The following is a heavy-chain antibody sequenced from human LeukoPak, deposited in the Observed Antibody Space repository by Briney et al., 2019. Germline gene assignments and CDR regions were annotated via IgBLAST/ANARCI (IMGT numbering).Heavy chain of an antibody. Sequence: PSETLSLTCTASGDSLNNTNSYWGWIRQSPGKGLEWIGSIYYSGYTYSNPSLRSRVTIPVDTSKNQFSLKLNSVTAADTAVYYCARHWTTADFWGQGTLVSVSS. D-gene: IGHD4-17*01. J-gene: IGHJ4*02. CDR3: ARHWTTADF. CDR2: IYYSGYT. CDR1: GDSLNNTNSY. V-gene: IGHV4-39*01.